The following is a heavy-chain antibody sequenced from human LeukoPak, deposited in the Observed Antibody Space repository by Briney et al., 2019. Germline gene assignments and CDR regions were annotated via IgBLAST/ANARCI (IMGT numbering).Heavy chain of an antibody. V-gene: IGHV4-59*08. CDR1: GGSISSYY. D-gene: IGHD1-26*01. J-gene: IGHJ6*02. CDR3: ARLPWERHYYYGMDV. CDR2: IYYSGST. Sequence: SETLSLTCTVSGGSISSYYWSWIRQPPGKGLEWIGYIYYSGSTNYNPSLTSRVTISVDTSKNQFSLKLSSVTAADTAVYYCARLPWERHYYYGMDVWGQGTTVTVSS.